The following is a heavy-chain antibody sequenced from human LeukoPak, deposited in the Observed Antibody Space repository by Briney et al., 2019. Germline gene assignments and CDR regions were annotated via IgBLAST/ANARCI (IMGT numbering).Heavy chain of an antibody. CDR2: IDPSDSYN. V-gene: IGHV5-10-1*01. CDR1: GYSFTSYW. J-gene: IGHJ3*02. CDR3: GRHQHSGSYGAFDI. D-gene: IGHD1-26*01. Sequence: GESLKISCKGSGYSFTSYWISWVRQMPGKGLEWMGRIDPSDSYNNYRPSFQGHVTISADKSISTAYLQWSSLKASDTAMYYCGRHQHSGSYGAFDIWGQGTMVTVSS.